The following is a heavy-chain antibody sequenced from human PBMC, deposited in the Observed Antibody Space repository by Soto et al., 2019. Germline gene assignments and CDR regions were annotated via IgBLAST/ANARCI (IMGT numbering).Heavy chain of an antibody. J-gene: IGHJ4*02. V-gene: IGHV4-4*02. CDR3: ARRWGERRVDY. CDR1: GGSISSSNW. Sequence: QVQLQESGPGLVKPSGTLSLTCAVSGGSISSSNWWSWVRQPPGKGLQWIGGIYHSGSTNYIPSRKSRVTISVDKSRNQSSLKLGSVTAADTAVYYCARRWGERRVDYWGQGTLVTVSS. CDR2: IYHSGST. D-gene: IGHD3-10*01.